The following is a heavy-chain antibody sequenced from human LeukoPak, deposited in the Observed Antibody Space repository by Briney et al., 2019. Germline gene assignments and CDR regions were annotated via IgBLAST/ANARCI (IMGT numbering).Heavy chain of an antibody. J-gene: IGHJ4*02. CDR3: ARPLPAAISAFDY. CDR1: GYTFTSYA. V-gene: IGHV1-3*01. D-gene: IGHD2-2*01. CDR2: INAGNGNT. Sequence: ASVKVSCKASGYTFTSYAMHWVRQAPGQRLEWMGWINAGNGNTKYSQKFQGRVTITRDTSASTAYMELSGLRSEDTAVYYCARPLPAAISAFDYWGQGTLVTVSS.